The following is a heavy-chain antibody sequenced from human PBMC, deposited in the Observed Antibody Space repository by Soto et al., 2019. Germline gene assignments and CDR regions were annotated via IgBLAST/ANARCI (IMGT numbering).Heavy chain of an antibody. D-gene: IGHD4-4*01. J-gene: IGHJ5*01. CDR2: LRGSGENT. Sequence: EVQLLESGGGLVQPGGSLRLSCAASGFTFSSYAMSWVRQAPRKGLEWVSALRGSGENTYYAASVKVRFTISRDNSNNTLYLQMSSLRAEDTAVYYCAKRPYSEEWFASWGKGTMVSASS. V-gene: IGHV3-23*01. CDR3: AKRPYSEEWFAS. CDR1: GFTFSSYA.